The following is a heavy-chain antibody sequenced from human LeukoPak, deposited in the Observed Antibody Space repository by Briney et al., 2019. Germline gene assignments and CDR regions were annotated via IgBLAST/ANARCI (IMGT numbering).Heavy chain of an antibody. J-gene: IGHJ4*02. CDR3: AKGGTTGSLDY. CDR2: ISGSGGST. D-gene: IGHD1-1*01. V-gene: IGHV3-23*01. Sequence: GGSLRLSCAASVLTFTNYAMSWVRQAPGKGLEWVSAISGSGGSTYYADSVKGRFTISRDNSKNTLYLQMNSLRAEDTAVYYCAKGGTTGSLDYWGQGTLVTVSS. CDR1: VLTFTNYA.